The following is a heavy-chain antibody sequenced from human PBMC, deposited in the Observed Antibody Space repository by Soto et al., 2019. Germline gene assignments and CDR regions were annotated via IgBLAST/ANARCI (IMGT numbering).Heavy chain of an antibody. J-gene: IGHJ6*02. V-gene: IGHV3-7*01. CDR3: ARDDLDTAMGAYYYYGMDV. Sequence: GESLKISCAASGFTFSSYWMSWVRQAPGKGLEWVANIKQDGSEKYYVDSVKGRFTISRDNAKNSLYLQMNSLRAEDTAVYYCARDDLDTAMGAYYYYGMDVWGQGTTVTVSS. CDR2: IKQDGSEK. CDR1: GFTFSSYW. D-gene: IGHD5-18*01.